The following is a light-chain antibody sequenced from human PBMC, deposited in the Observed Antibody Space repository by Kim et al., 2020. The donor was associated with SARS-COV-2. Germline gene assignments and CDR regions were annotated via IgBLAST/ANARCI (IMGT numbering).Light chain of an antibody. CDR3: KQYGSSPGYT. V-gene: IGKV3-20*01. CDR1: QNVSSSY. J-gene: IGKJ2*01. CDR2: GAS. Sequence: EIVLTQSPGTLSLSPGERATLSCRASQNVSSSYLAWYQQKPGQAPRLLIYGASSRATGIPDRFSGSGSGTGFTLTISRLEPEDFAVYSGKQYGSSPGYTLGQGTKL.